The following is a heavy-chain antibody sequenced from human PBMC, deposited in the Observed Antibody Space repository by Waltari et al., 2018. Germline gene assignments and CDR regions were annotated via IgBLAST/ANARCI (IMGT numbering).Heavy chain of an antibody. CDR3: ARGEVERRDYYYYMDV. V-gene: IGHV1-2*02. D-gene: IGHD1-1*01. CDR1: GYTFTGYY. J-gene: IGHJ6*03. Sequence: QVQLVQSGAEVKKPGASVKVSCKASGYTFTGYYMHWVRQAPGQGLEWMGWINPNSGGTNYAQKFQGRVTMTRDTSISSAYMELSRLRSDDTAVYYCARGEVERRDYYYYMDVWGKGTTVTISS. CDR2: INPNSGGT.